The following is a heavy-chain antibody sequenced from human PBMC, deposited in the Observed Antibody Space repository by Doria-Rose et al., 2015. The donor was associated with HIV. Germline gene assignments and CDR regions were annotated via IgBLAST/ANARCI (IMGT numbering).Heavy chain of an antibody. CDR1: GVSLSSPGMG. V-gene: IGHV2-26*01. Sequence: QVTLKESGPVLVKPTETLTLTCTVSGVSLSSPGMGVSWIRQPPGKALEWLANIFSDDEGSYKTSLKSRLTIARGTSTSQVVLTMTDVDPVDTATYYCARIKSSRWYHKYYFDFWGQGTLVIVSA. CDR3: ARIKSSRWYHKYYFDF. CDR2: IFSDDEG. J-gene: IGHJ4*02. D-gene: IGHD6-13*01.